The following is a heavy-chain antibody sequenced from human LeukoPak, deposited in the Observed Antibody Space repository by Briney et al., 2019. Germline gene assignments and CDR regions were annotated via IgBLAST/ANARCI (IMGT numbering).Heavy chain of an antibody. CDR2: IYYSGST. CDR1: GGSVSSYY. CDR3: ARDSSLGWFDP. Sequence: SETLSLTCSVSGGSVSSYYWSWILQPPGKGLEWIGYIYYSGSTNYNPSLKSRVTISVDTSKNQFSLKLSSVTAADTAVYYCARDSSLGWFDPWGQGTLVTVSS. D-gene: IGHD1-26*01. V-gene: IGHV4-59*02. J-gene: IGHJ5*02.